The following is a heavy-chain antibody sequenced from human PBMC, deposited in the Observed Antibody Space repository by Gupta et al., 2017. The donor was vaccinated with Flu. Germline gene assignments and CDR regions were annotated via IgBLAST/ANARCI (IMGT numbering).Heavy chain of an antibody. Sequence: VRQAPGKGLEWVASISTTERYTDYGDSLKGRFIISRDNAQNSSYLQMNSLTEEDTAVYCCAREAYAYHHLDFWGKGTTVTVSS. D-gene: IGHD2-2*01. CDR3: AREAYAYHHLDF. CDR2: ISTTERYT. V-gene: IGHV3-21*04. J-gene: IGHJ6*04.